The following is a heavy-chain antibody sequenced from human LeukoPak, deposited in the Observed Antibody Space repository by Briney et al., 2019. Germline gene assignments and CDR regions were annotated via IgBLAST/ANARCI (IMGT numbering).Heavy chain of an antibody. CDR3: ARAASAYNSDYYFDY. CDR2: INKDASIT. Sequence: PGGSLRLSCEASGFTFSAYWMHWIRQVPGKGLVRVSSINKDASITRYADSVKGRFTISRDNAGNTLYVEMNSLRAEDTAVYYCARAASAYNSDYYFDYWGQGTLVTVSS. D-gene: IGHD1-1*01. CDR1: GFTFSAYW. J-gene: IGHJ4*02. V-gene: IGHV3-74*01.